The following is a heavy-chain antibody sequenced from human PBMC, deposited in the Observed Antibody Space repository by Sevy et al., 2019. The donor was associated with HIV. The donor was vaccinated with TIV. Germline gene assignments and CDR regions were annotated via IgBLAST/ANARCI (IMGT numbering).Heavy chain of an antibody. J-gene: IGHJ3*02. CDR2: ISAYNGNT. D-gene: IGHD1-26*01. V-gene: IGHV1-18*01. CDR1: GYTFTSYG. CDR3: ARVEELAFGRDVAFDI. Sequence: ASGKVSCKASGYTFTSYGISWVRQAPGQGLEWMGWISAYNGNTNYAQKLQGRVTMTTDTSTSTAYMELRSLRSDDTAVYYCARVEELAFGRDVAFDIWGQGTMVTVSS.